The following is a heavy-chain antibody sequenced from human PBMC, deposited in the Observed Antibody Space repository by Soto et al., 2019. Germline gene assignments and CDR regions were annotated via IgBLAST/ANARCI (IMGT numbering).Heavy chain of an antibody. D-gene: IGHD6-13*01. J-gene: IGHJ4*02. CDR1: GDTVSSSSAA. CDR2: TYYRSTWGN. Sequence: QVQLQQSGPGLVKPSQTLSLTCAISGDTVSSSSAAWTWIRQSPSRGLEWLGRTYYRSTWGNDYATSVKSRITINPDTSNNQFSLHLNSVTPEDTAVYYCARQIAATGTSGTFDYWGQGTLVTVSS. V-gene: IGHV6-1*01. CDR3: ARQIAATGTSGTFDY.